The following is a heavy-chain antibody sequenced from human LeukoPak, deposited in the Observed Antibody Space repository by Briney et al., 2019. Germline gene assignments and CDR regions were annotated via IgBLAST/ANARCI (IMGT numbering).Heavy chain of an antibody. CDR2: IHNDGITE. V-gene: IGHV3-30*02. CDR1: GFTFSSFG. CDR3: AKDDPTGRYL. D-gene: IGHD1-26*01. Sequence: GGSLRLSCAASGFTFSSFGMHWVRQTPGKGLEWLTFIHNDGITEYYADSVKGRFTISRDNSKNTVYLQMNSLRVEDTAVYYCAKDDPTGRYLWGQGTLVTVSS. J-gene: IGHJ4*02.